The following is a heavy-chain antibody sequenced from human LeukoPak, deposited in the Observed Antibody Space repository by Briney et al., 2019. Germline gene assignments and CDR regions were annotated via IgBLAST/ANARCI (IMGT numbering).Heavy chain of an antibody. D-gene: IGHD1-1*01. CDR1: GFTFSSYT. Sequence: GGSLRLSCAASGFTFSSYTMNWVRQAPGKGLEWVSSLSGSSTYIYYADSVKGRFTISRDNSKNSLFVQMNSLRAEDTAVYFCAKSRSGSANWALQIFDNWGQGTLVTVSS. CDR2: LSGSSTYI. CDR3: AKSRSGSANWALQIFDN. V-gene: IGHV3-21*03. J-gene: IGHJ4*02.